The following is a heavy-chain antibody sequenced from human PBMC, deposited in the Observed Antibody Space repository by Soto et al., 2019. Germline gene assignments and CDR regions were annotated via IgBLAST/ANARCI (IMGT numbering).Heavy chain of an antibody. D-gene: IGHD3-16*02. CDR3: AKVDAYGYRTDH. CDR1: GFTFSNSA. V-gene: IGHV3-23*01. Sequence: GGSLRLSCAASGFTFSNSAMTWVRQALGKGPEWVSSIGPTNSRHYAASVKGRFAISRDSSQHTLYLQVDSLTAEDAAVYFCAKVDAYGYRTDHWGQGTLVTVSS. CDR2: SIGPTNSR. J-gene: IGHJ4*02.